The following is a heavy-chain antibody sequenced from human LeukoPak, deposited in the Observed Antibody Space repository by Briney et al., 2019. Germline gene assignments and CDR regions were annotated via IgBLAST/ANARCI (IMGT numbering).Heavy chain of an antibody. J-gene: IGHJ4*02. CDR3: ARDTPHYYDSSGYSDFFDY. V-gene: IGHV3-33*08. CDR1: GLTFSSYG. D-gene: IGHD3-22*01. CDR2: IWYDGSNK. Sequence: PGGSLRLSCAASGLTFSSYGMHWVRQAPGKGLEWVAVIWYDGSNKYYADSVKGRFTISRDNSKNTLYLQMNSLRAEDTAVYYCARDTPHYYDSSGYSDFFDYWGQGTLVTVSS.